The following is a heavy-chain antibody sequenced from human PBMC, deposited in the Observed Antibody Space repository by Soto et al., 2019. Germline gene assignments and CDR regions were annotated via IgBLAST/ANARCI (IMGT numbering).Heavy chain of an antibody. CDR1: GGSFSGYY. Sequence: SETLSLTCAVYGGSFSGYYWSWIRQPPGKGLEWIGEINHSGSTNYNPSLKSRVTISVDTSKNQFSLKLSSVTAADTAVYYCASSLGFFSVGSCYAPYNCFAPWAQGTLVTVSS. V-gene: IGHV4-34*01. CDR2: INHSGST. D-gene: IGHD2-15*01. CDR3: ASSLGFFSVGSCYAPYNCFAP. J-gene: IGHJ5*02.